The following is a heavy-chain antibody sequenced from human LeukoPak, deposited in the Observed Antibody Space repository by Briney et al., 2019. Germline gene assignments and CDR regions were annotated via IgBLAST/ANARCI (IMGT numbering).Heavy chain of an antibody. J-gene: IGHJ4*02. CDR1: GYTFTRYY. Sequence: ASVKVSCKASGYTFTRYYMHWVRQAPGQGLEWMGRINPNSGGTNYAQKFQGRVTMTRDTSISTAYMELSRLRSDDTAVYYCATTYSSSSGLDYWGQGTPVTVSS. CDR3: ATTYSSSSGLDY. D-gene: IGHD6-6*01. V-gene: IGHV1-2*06. CDR2: INPNSGGT.